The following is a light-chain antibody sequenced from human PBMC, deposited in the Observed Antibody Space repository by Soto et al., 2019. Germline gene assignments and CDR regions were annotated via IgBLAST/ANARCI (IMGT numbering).Light chain of an antibody. CDR2: EVS. CDR1: SSDVGGYNY. V-gene: IGLV2-14*01. Sequence: QSALTQPASVSGSPGQLITISCTGTSSDVGGYNYVSWYQQHPGKAPKLMIYEVSNRPSGVSNRFSGSKSGNTASLTISGLQAEDEADYYCSSYTSSSTPYVVFGGGTQLTVL. CDR3: SSYTSSSTPYVV. J-gene: IGLJ2*01.